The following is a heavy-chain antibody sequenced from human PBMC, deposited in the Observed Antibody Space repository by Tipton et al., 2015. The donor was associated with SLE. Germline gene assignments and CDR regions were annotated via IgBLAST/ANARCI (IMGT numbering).Heavy chain of an antibody. J-gene: IGHJ4*02. V-gene: IGHV4-34*01. CDR3: ARGRADGSGTYYKN. CDR1: GGSFSGYY. D-gene: IGHD3-10*01. CDR2: SNHVGTS. Sequence: TLSLTCDVYGGSFSGYYWSWIRQSPGKGLVWIGESNHVGTSSYNPSLKSRVTISIDTSKNQFSLTLNSVTAADSAVYFCARGRADGSGTYYKNWGQGTLVTVSS.